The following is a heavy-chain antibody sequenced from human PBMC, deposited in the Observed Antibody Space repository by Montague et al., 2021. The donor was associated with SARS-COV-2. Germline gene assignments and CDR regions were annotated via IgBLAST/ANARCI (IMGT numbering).Heavy chain of an antibody. Sequence: PPLVKPTKTLTLTCTFSGFSLSTSGMCVSWIRQPPGKALEWLTLIDWDDDKYYSTSLKTRLTISKDTSKNQVVLTMTNMDPVDTATYYCARSYGTTVVTRAFDYWGQGTLVTVSS. J-gene: IGHJ4*02. CDR2: IDWDDDK. D-gene: IGHD4-23*01. V-gene: IGHV2-70*01. CDR1: GFSLSTSGMC. CDR3: ARSYGTTVVTRAFDY.